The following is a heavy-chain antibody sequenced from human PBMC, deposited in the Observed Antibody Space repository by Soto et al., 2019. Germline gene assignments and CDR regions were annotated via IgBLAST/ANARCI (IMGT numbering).Heavy chain of an antibody. CDR2: ISYTGSTI. J-gene: IGHJ4*02. Sequence: GGSLRLSCVGSEFTFSNYEMNWVRQAPGKGLEWVSYISYTGSTIYYGDSMKGRFTISRDNAKNSLYLEMNSLRAEDTAVYYCARESEDLTSNFDYWGQGTLVTVSS. V-gene: IGHV3-48*03. CDR3: ARESEDLTSNFDY. CDR1: EFTFSNYE.